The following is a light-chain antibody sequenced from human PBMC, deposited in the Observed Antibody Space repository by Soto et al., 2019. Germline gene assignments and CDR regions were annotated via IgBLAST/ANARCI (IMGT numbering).Light chain of an antibody. Sequence: EIVMTHSPVTLSVSPGDTATLSFRASQSLRASFAWYQQKPVQAPRLLIYGASNRATGVPDRFSGSGSGTEFTLTISGLQSEDFALYYCQQYNDWPRTFGQGTKVDIK. V-gene: IGKV3-15*01. CDR1: QSLRAS. CDR3: QQYNDWPRT. J-gene: IGKJ1*01. CDR2: GAS.